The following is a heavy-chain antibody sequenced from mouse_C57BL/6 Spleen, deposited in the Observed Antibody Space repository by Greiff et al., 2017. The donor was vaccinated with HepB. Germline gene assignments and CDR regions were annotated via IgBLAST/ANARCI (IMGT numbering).Heavy chain of an antibody. CDR3: ARFDGNYIYAMDY. J-gene: IGHJ4*01. V-gene: IGHV2-2*01. Sequence: VKLVESGPGLVQPSQSLSITCTVSGFSLTSYGVHWVRQSPGKGLEWLGVIWSGGSTDYNAAFISRLSISKDNSKSQVFFKMNSLQADDTAIYYCARFDGNYIYAMDYWGQGTSVTVSS. CDR1: GFSLTSYG. CDR2: IWSGGST. D-gene: IGHD2-1*01.